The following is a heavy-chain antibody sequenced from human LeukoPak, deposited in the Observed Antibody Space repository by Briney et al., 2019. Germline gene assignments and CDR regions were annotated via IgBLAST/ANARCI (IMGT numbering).Heavy chain of an antibody. V-gene: IGHV3-48*01. D-gene: IGHD4-17*01. CDR2: ISSSSSTI. CDR1: GFTFSSYS. CDR3: ARGAAAYGDFGGMDY. J-gene: IGHJ4*02. Sequence: GGSLRLSCAASGFTFSSYSMNWVRQAPGKGLEWVSYISSSSSTIYYADSVKGRFTISRDNAKNSLYLQMNSLRAEDTAVYYCARGAAAYGDFGGMDYWGQGTLVTVSS.